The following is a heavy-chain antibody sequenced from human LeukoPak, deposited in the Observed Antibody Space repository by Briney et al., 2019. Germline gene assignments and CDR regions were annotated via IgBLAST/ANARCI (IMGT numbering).Heavy chain of an antibody. V-gene: IGHV4-31*03. CDR3: ARDWGTYFDY. D-gene: IGHD7-27*01. CDR2: IYYSGST. Sequence: KASETLSLTCSVSGDTISSNGYYWSWIRQHPGKGLEWIGYIYYSGSTYYNPSLESRLTMSVDTSKNQFSLHLTSVTAADTAVYYCARDWGTYFDYWGQGTLVTVSS. J-gene: IGHJ4*02. CDR1: GDTISSNGYY.